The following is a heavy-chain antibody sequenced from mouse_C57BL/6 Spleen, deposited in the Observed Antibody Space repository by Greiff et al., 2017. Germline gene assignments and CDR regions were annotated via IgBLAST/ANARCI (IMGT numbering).Heavy chain of an antibody. CDR3: EMEEYYGSSFAD. J-gene: IGHJ3*01. CDR1: GYSFTDYN. D-gene: IGHD1-1*01. V-gene: IGHV1-39*01. CDR2: INPNYGTT. Sequence: EVQLQQSGPELVKPGASVKISCKASGYSFTDYNMNWVKQSNGKSLEWIGVINPNYGTTSYNHKFKGKATLTVDKASSTAYMQLNRLTSEDSAVYYCEMEEYYGSSFADWGQGTLVTVSA.